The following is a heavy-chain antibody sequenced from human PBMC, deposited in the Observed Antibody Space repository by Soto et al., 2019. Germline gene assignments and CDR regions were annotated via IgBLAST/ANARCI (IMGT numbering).Heavy chain of an antibody. J-gene: IGHJ4*02. CDR1: GYSFTSYW. Sequence: GESLKISCKGSGYSFTSYWIGWVRQMPGKGLEWMGIIYPGDSDTRYSPSFQGQVTISADKSISTAYLQWSSLKASDTAMYYCARQRGSASYYHPVSYWGQGTLVTVSS. CDR2: IYPGDSDT. D-gene: IGHD3-10*01. V-gene: IGHV5-51*01. CDR3: ARQRGSASYYHPVSY.